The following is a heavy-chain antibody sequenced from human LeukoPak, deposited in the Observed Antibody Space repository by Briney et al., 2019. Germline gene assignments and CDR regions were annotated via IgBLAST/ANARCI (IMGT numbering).Heavy chain of an antibody. CDR2: INPKSGKT. J-gene: IGHJ4*02. Sequence: ASVKVSCKASGYTFTGYYMHWVRQAPGQGLEWMGWINPKSGKTNYAQKFQGRVIVTRDTSINTAYMDLSGLTSDDTAVYYCARDPPVTMVTTEWDYWGQGSLVTVSS. V-gene: IGHV1-2*02. D-gene: IGHD4-17*01. CDR1: GYTFTGYY. CDR3: ARDPPVTMVTTEWDY.